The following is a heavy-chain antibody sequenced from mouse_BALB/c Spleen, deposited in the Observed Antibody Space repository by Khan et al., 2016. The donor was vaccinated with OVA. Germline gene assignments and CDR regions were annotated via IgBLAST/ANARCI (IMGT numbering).Heavy chain of an antibody. CDR3: ARSIMAN. V-gene: IGHV3-2*02. CDR2: ISHGGST. J-gene: IGHJ2*01. Sequence: VQLKESGPGLVKPSQSLSLTCTVTGYSITSDYAWNWIRQFPGNKLEWMGYISHGGSTSYNPSLKSRISITRDTSKNQFFLQLNSVTTEDTATYYCARSIMANWGQGTTLTVSS. CDR1: GYSITSDYA.